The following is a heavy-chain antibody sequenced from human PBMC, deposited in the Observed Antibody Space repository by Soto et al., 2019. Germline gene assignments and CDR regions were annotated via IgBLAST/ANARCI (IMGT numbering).Heavy chain of an antibody. CDR2: ISNDGTIT. CDR3: VRVRGGYFDFDY. D-gene: IGHD5-12*01. Sequence: GGSLRLSCAASGFAFSTYWMHWVRQSPGKGLEWVSRISNDGTITTDADSAQGRFSISRDNAKNTLYLQMNSLRAEDTTVYYCVRVRGGYFDFDYWGQGTLVTVSS. CDR1: GFAFSTYW. J-gene: IGHJ4*02. V-gene: IGHV3-74*03.